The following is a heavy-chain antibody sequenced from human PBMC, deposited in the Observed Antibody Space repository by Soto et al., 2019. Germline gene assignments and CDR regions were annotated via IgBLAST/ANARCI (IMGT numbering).Heavy chain of an antibody. CDR3: GGGYSCSWYGWGTTAYYYYGMDV. CDR1: GGTFSSYA. Sequence: QVQLVQSGAEVKKPGSSVKVSCKASGGTFSSYAISWVRQAPGQGLEWMGGIIPIFGTANYAQKFQGRVTITADESTSTAYMELSSLRSEETAVYYCGGGYSCSWYGWGTTAYYYYGMDVWGQGTTVTVSS. CDR2: IIPIFGTA. V-gene: IGHV1-69*01. D-gene: IGHD6-13*01. J-gene: IGHJ6*02.